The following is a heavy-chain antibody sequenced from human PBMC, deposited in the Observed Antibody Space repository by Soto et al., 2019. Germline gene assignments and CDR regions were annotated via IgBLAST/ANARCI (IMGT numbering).Heavy chain of an antibody. V-gene: IGHV6-1*01. CDR2: TYYRTKWYN. D-gene: IGHD7-27*01. J-gene: IGHJ4*02. CDR3: ARDRIIGGTGLFDY. CDR1: GDSVSSNSAA. Sequence: QSQTLSLTCAISGDSVSSNSAAWNWIRQSPSRGLEWLGRTYYRTKWYNDYAVSVKSRITINPDTSKDQFSLQLNSVTPEDAAVYYCARDRIIGGTGLFDYWGQGTLVTVSS.